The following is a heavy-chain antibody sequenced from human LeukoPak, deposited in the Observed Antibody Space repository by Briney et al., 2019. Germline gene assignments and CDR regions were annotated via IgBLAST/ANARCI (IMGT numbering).Heavy chain of an antibody. Sequence: SETLSLTCAVYGGSFSGYYWSWIRQPPGKGLEGIGEINHSGSTNYNPSLKSRVTISVDTSKNQFSLKLSSVTAADTAVYYCARHFGEGDYGDYWGQGTLVTVSS. CDR2: INHSGST. CDR1: GGSFSGYY. J-gene: IGHJ4*02. D-gene: IGHD3-16*01. CDR3: ARHFGEGDYGDY. V-gene: IGHV4-34*01.